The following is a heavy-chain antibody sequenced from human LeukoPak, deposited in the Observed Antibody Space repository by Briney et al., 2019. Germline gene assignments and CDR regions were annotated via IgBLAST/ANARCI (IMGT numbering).Heavy chain of an antibody. Sequence: SETLSLTCTVSGGSISSSSYYWGWIRQPPGKGLEWIGSIYYSGSTYYNPSLKSRVTISVDTSKNQFSLKLSSVTAADTAVYYCARHYYYDSSGLDGAFDIWGQGTMVTVSS. CDR2: IYYSGST. V-gene: IGHV4-39*01. CDR3: ARHYYYDSSGLDGAFDI. D-gene: IGHD3-22*01. CDR1: GGSISSSSYY. J-gene: IGHJ3*02.